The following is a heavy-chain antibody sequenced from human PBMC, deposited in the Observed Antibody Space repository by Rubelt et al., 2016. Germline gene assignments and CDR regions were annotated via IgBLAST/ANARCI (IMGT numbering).Heavy chain of an antibody. V-gene: IGHV2-5*02. J-gene: IGHJ4*02. CDR3: AHSPGYQNGSGYFSAPFDY. CDR2: IYWDGDK. Sequence: QITLKESGPTLVKPTQTLPLTCTFSGFSLSTNGVAVGWIRQPPGKALACLALIYWDGDKRYSQSLKRRLPVTKDTSTQQVVLTKTNVDPVDTATYYCAHSPGYQNGSGYFSAPFDYWGQGALVTVSS. CDR1: GFSLSTNGVA. D-gene: IGHD3-3*01.